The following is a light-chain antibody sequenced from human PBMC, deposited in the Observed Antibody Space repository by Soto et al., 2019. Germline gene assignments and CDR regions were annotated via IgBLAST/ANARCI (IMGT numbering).Light chain of an antibody. CDR1: HSVSSSY. J-gene: IGKJ5*01. CDR2: AAS. Sequence: EIVLTHSTGTLSLSPGERATLSCSASHSVSSSYLAWYQHSPGQAPRLIIYAASTRATGIPARFSGSGSGTDFTLTISSLQSEDFAVYYCQQYNTWPPITFGQGTRLEI. V-gene: IGKV3-15*01. CDR3: QQYNTWPPIT.